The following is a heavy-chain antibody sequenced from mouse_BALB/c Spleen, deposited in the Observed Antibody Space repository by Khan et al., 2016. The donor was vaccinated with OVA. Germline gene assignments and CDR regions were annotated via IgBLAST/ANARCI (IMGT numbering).Heavy chain of an antibody. D-gene: IGHD2-14*01. CDR2: INTHSGVP. Sequence: QIQLVQSGPELKKPGETVRISCKASGYTFTTAGIQWVQKMPGKGLKWIGWINTHSGVPKYAEDFKGRFAFSLEISVSTAYLQITNLKNEDTATYFCARGGAAYYRNDVGGMEYWGQGTSVTVSS. V-gene: IGHV9-4*02. CDR3: ARGGAAYYRNDVGGMEY. CDR1: GYTFTTAG. J-gene: IGHJ4*01.